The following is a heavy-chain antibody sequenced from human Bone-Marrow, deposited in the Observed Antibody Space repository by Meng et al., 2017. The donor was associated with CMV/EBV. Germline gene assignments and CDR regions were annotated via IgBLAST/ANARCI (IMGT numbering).Heavy chain of an antibody. J-gene: IGHJ4*02. CDR2: ISGSGGST. V-gene: IGHV3-23*01. D-gene: IGHD3-10*01. Sequence: GASLKISCAASGFTFSSYAMSWVRQAPGKGLEWVSAISGSGGSTYYADSVKGRFTIARDNSKNTLYLQMNSLRAEDTAVYYCAKEYYYGSGSHDWGQGTLVTVSS. CDR3: AKEYYYGSGSHD. CDR1: GFTFSSYA.